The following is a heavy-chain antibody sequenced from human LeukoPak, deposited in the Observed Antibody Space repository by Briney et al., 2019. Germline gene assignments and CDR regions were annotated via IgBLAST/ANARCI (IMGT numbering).Heavy chain of an antibody. CDR2: ITGGGEYT. J-gene: IGHJ4*02. Sequence: GGSLRLSCAAAGFTFSSYAMAWVRQSPGKGLEWVSCITGGGEYTYHTDSVKGRFTISRDNSKNTLYLQMNSLRVEDTAVYYCAKETLGKCSGGSCYPLDYWGQGTLVTVSS. CDR3: AKETLGKCSGGSCYPLDY. CDR1: GFTFSSYA. D-gene: IGHD2-15*01. V-gene: IGHV3-23*01.